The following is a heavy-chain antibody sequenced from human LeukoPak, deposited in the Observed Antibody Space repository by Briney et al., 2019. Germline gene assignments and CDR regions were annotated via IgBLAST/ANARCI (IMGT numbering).Heavy chain of an antibody. J-gene: IGHJ6*02. V-gene: IGHV3-30*03. D-gene: IGHD3-3*01. CDR2: ISYDGSNK. CDR3: ARALRFLEWLALGYYYYGMDV. Sequence: GGSLRLSCAASGFTFSSYGMHWVRQAPGKGLEWVAVISYDGSNKYYADSVKGRFTISRDNSKNTLYLQMNSLRAEDTAVYYCARALRFLEWLALGYYYYGMDVWGQGTTVTVSS. CDR1: GFTFSSYG.